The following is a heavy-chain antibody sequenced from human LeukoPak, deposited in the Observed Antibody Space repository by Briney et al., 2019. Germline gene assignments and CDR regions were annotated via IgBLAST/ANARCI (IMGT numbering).Heavy chain of an antibody. Sequence: GGSLRLSCAASGFTFSSYSMNWVRQAPGKGLEWVSSISSSSSYIYYADSVKGRFTISRDNAKNSLYLQMNSLRAEDTAVYYCARPIVGARRVVDAFDIWGQGTMVTVSS. J-gene: IGHJ3*02. CDR1: GFTFSSYS. D-gene: IGHD1-26*01. CDR3: ARPIVGARRVVDAFDI. V-gene: IGHV3-21*01. CDR2: ISSSSSYI.